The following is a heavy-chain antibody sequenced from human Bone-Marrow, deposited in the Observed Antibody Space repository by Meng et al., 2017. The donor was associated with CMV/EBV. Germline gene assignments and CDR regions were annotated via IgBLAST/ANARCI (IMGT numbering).Heavy chain of an antibody. CDR3: VTARPFAVFTD. CDR2: IYYSGST. CDR1: GGSISSRSYY. D-gene: IGHD2-21*01. J-gene: IGHJ4*02. Sequence: SETLSLTCTVSGGSISSRSYYWGWIRQPPGKGLEWIGSIYYSGSTYYNPSLKSRVTMSVDTSKNQFSLKLTSVTAADTAVYYCVTARPFAVFTDWGQGALVTVSS. V-gene: IGHV4-39*07.